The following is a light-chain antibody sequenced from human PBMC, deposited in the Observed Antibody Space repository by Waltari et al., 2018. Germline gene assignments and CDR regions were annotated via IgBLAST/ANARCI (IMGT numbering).Light chain of an antibody. J-gene: IGKJ1*01. CDR1: PSVSSN. CDR2: CAS. Sequence: EIVMTQSPATLSVSPGDRATLSCRASPSVSSNLAWHQEKPGQAPRLLIYCASTRATGIPARFSGSGSGTEFTLTISSLQSEDFAVYYCQHYNNWPRTFGQGTKVEI. CDR3: QHYNNWPRT. V-gene: IGKV3-15*01.